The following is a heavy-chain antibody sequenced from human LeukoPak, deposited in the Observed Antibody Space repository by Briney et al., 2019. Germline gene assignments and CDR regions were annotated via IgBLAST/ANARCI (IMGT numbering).Heavy chain of an antibody. D-gene: IGHD6-13*01. Sequence: ASVKVSCKASGGTFSSYAISWVRQAPGQGLEWMGGIIPIFGTANYAQKFQGRVTITADESTSTAYMELSSLRSDDTAVYYCARSPGYSSSWGGENFDYWGQGTLVTVSS. CDR3: ARSPGYSSSWGGENFDY. V-gene: IGHV1-69*01. CDR2: IIPIFGTA. CDR1: GGTFSSYA. J-gene: IGHJ4*02.